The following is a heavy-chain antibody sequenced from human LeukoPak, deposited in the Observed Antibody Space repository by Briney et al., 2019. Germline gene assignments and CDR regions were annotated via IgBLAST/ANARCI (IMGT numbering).Heavy chain of an antibody. V-gene: IGHV3-30-3*01. D-gene: IGHD2-15*01. CDR2: ISYDGSNR. CDR1: GFTFTSYA. CDR3: ARDLGPTYCILDK. Sequence: PGGSLRLSCAASGFTFTSYAFHWVRQAPGKGLEWIAFISYDGSNRFYADSVKGRFTISRDNSKNTLYLQMNSLRAEDTAVYYCARDLGPTYCILDKWGQGTLVTDSS. J-gene: IGHJ4*02.